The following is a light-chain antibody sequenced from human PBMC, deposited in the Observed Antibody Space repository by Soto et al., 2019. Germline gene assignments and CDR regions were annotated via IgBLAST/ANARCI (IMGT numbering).Light chain of an antibody. CDR2: GAA. CDR3: QQYGSSPGT. J-gene: IGKJ4*01. CDR1: QGVSSN. Sequence: EVALTQSPGTLSLSPGERATLSCRASQGVSSNLAWYQHKPGQGPRLLIYGAASRATGIPDRFSGSGSGTDFTLTISRLEPEDFAVYYCQQYGSSPGTFGGGTKVEIK. V-gene: IGKV3-20*01.